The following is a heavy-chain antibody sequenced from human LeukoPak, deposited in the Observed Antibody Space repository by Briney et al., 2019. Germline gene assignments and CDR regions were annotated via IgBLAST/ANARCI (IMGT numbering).Heavy chain of an antibody. J-gene: IGHJ3*02. D-gene: IGHD2-15*01. CDR2: IYYSGST. CDR1: GGSISSSSYY. CDR3: ARENFNCSGGSCFDAFDI. Sequence: SETLSLTCTVSGGSISSSSYYWGWIRQPPGKGLEWIGSIYYSGSTYYNPSLKSRVTISVDTSKNQFSLKLSSVTAADTAVYYCARENFNCSGGSCFDAFDIWGQGTMVTVSS. V-gene: IGHV4-39*07.